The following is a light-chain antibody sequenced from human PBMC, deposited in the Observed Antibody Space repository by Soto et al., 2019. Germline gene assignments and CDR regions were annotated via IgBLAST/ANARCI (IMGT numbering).Light chain of an antibody. CDR2: WAS. V-gene: IGKV4-1*01. CDR1: QSVLYSSNNKNS. J-gene: IGKJ4*01. Sequence: DIVMTQSPDSLAVSLGERATINCKSSQSVLYSSNNKNSVAWYQQKPGQPPQLLIYWASTRESGVPDRFSGSESGTDFTLTISSLQAEDVAVYYCQQYYATPLTFGGGTWVRIK. CDR3: QQYYATPLT.